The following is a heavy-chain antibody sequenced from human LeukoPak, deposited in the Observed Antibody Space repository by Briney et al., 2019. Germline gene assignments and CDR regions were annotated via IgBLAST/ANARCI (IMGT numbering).Heavy chain of an antibody. CDR3: ARPPTGSYYEYFQH. J-gene: IGHJ1*01. Sequence: SQTLSLTCTVSGGSISSGSYYWTWVRQPAGKGLEWIGRIYSSGSTDYNPSLKSRVTISVDTSKNQFSLKLSSVTAADTAVYYCARPPTGSYYEYFQHWGQGTLVTVSS. CDR1: GGSISSGSYY. D-gene: IGHD1-26*01. V-gene: IGHV4-61*02. CDR2: IYSSGST.